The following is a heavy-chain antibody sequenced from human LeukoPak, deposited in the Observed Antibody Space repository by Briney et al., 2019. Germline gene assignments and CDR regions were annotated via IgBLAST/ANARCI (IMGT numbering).Heavy chain of an antibody. CDR3: AKGESFGDPNTQVLDV. V-gene: IGHV3-33*06. D-gene: IGHD3-10*01. CDR1: GFTFSSYG. CDR2: IWYDGSNE. J-gene: IGHJ6*04. Sequence: PGRSLRLSCAASGFTFSSYGMHWVRQAPGEGLEWVALIWYDGSNEYYADSAKGRFTVSRDNSRNTLYLQLNSLRAEDTAVYYCAKGESFGDPNTQVLDVWGKGTTVTVSS.